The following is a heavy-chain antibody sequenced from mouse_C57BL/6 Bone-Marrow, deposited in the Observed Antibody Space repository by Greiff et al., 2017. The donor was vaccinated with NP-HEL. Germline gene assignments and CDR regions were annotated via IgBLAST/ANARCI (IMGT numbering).Heavy chain of an antibody. V-gene: IGHV1-62-2*01. Sequence: QVQLKQSGAELVKPGASVKLSCKASGYTFTEYTIHWVKQRSGQGLEWIGWFYPGSGSIKYNEKFKEKATLTADKSSSTVYMELSRLTSEDSAVYFCARHHDYYGSSSYYFDYWGQGTTLTVSS. CDR3: ARHHDYYGSSSYYFDY. CDR1: GYTFTEYT. D-gene: IGHD1-1*01. CDR2: FYPGSGSI. J-gene: IGHJ2*01.